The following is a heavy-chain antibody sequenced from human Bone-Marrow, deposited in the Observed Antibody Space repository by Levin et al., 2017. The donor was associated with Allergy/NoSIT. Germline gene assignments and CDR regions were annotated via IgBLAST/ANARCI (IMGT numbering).Heavy chain of an antibody. D-gene: IGHD2-2*01. CDR3: THFIVQVPGAISWFDP. CDR1: GFSFSTSGVG. Sequence: SGPTLVKPTQTLTLTCTFSGFSFSTSGVGVAWIRQPPGKALEWLALIYWNDDKRYSQSLKDRLTIAKDTSKNQVVLTMTDMDPADTTTYYCTHFIVQVPGAISWFDPWGQGTLVTVSS. CDR2: IYWNDDK. J-gene: IGHJ5*02. V-gene: IGHV2-5*01.